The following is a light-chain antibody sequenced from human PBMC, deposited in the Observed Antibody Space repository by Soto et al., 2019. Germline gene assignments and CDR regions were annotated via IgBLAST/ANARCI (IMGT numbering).Light chain of an antibody. J-gene: IGKJ2*01. CDR3: QKYKSYPRT. CDR2: AAS. Sequence: DIQMTQSPSSLSASVGDRVTITCRASQGIDSWLGLYQQKPEKALKSLIYAASNLQSGVPSSFSSSGSGTNFNLTISSLQPEDFATYYCQKYKSYPRTFGQGTKLEIK. CDR1: QGIDSW. V-gene: IGKV1D-16*01.